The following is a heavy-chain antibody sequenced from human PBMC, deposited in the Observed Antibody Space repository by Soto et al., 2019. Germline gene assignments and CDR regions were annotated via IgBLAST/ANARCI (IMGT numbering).Heavy chain of an antibody. CDR2: IIPIFGTA. V-gene: IGHV1-69*13. Sequence: SVKVSCKASGGTFSSYAISWVRQAPGQGLEWMGGIIPIFGTANYAQKFQGRVTITADESTSTAYMELSSLRSEDTAVYYCARDLEESSYYYGMDVWGQGTLVTVSS. CDR1: GGTFSSYA. J-gene: IGHJ6*02. D-gene: IGHD3-16*01. CDR3: ARDLEESSYYYGMDV.